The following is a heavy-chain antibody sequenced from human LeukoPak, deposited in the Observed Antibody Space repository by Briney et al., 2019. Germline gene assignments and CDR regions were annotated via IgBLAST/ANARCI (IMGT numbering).Heavy chain of an antibody. CDR2: ISYDGSNK. V-gene: IGHV3-30-3*01. Sequence: GKSLRLSCAASRFTFSLYALHWVRQAPGKGLEWVTIISYDGSNKYYADSVKGRFTISSDNSKNTLYLQMNSLRAEDTAVYYCARAPSASTVTTGGFDYWGQGTLVTVSS. J-gene: IGHJ4*02. CDR3: ARAPSASTVTTGGFDY. D-gene: IGHD4-11*01. CDR1: RFTFSLYA.